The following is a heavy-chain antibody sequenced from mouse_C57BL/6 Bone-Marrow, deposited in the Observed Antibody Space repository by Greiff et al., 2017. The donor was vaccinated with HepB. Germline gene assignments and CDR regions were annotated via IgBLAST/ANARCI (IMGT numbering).Heavy chain of an antibody. CDR2: IDPSDSYT. J-gene: IGHJ4*01. D-gene: IGHD3-2*02. V-gene: IGHV1-50*01. CDR3: ARDSSGYVG. CDR1: GYTFTSYW. Sequence: QVQLQQPGAELVKPGASVKLSCKASGYTFTSYWMQWVKQRPGQGLEWIGEIDPSDSYTNYNQKFKGKATLTVDTSSSTAYMQLSSLTSEDSAVYYCARDSSGYVGWGQGTSVTVSS.